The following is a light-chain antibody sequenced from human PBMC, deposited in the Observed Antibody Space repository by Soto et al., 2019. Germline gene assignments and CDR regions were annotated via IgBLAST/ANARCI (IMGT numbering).Light chain of an antibody. V-gene: IGKV1-5*03. CDR1: QSISNW. Sequence: DIQMTQSPSTLSASVGDRVTITCRASQSISNWLAWYQQKPGKAPQLLIYSASSLESGVPSRFSGSGSGTEFALTISSRQLDDFATYYYQEYNSRSRYTFGHGTKLDIK. J-gene: IGKJ2*01. CDR3: QEYNSRSRYT. CDR2: SAS.